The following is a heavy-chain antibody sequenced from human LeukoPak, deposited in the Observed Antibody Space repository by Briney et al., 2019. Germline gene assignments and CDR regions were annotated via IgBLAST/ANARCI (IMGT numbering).Heavy chain of an antibody. V-gene: IGHV3-21*06. Sequence: GGSLRPSFPASGFSLSSYSMNRVRRPPGKGLEWVSAISSSSTYIYYEDSVKVRCTISRDDAKNSLYLQMNSLRAEDTAVYYCSRDLLSFTMSNPRGVAFDIWGQGTMVTVSS. D-gene: IGHD3-22*01. CDR3: SRDLLSFTMSNPRGVAFDI. CDR1: GFSLSSYS. CDR2: ISSSSTYI. J-gene: IGHJ3*02.